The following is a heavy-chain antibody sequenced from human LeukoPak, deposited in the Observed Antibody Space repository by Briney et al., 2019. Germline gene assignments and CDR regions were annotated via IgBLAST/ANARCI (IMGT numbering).Heavy chain of an antibody. Sequence: PSETLSLTCAVSGVSISSGGYSWSWIRQPPGKGLEWIGYIYHSGSTYYNPSLKSRVTISVDRSKNQFSLKLSSVTAADTAVYYCARVYGEDWFDPWGQGTLVTVSS. J-gene: IGHJ5*02. D-gene: IGHD4-17*01. CDR2: IYHSGST. CDR3: ARVYGEDWFDP. V-gene: IGHV4-30-2*01. CDR1: GVSISSGGYS.